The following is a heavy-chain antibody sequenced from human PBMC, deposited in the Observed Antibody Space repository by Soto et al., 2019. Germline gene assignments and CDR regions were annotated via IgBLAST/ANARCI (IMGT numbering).Heavy chain of an antibody. CDR3: ARDRYSGYRYYYYGMDV. CDR1: GGSVSSGSYY. V-gene: IGHV4-61*01. J-gene: IGHJ6*02. D-gene: IGHD5-12*01. CDR2: IYYSGST. Sequence: PSETLSLTCTVSGGSVSSGSYYWSWIRQPPGKGLEWIGYIYYSGSTNYNPSLKSRVTISEDTSKNQFSLKLSSVTAADTAVYYCARDRYSGYRYYYYGMDVWGQGTTVTVSS.